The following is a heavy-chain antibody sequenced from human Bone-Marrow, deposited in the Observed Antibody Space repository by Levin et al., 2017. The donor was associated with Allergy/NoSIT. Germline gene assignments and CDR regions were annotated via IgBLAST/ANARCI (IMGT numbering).Heavy chain of an antibody. Sequence: ASETLSLTCAVYGGSFSGYYWSWIRQPPGKGLEWIGEINHSGSTNYNPSLKSRVTISVDTSKNQFSLKLSSVTAADTAVYYCARSPTGSPPYWGAFDIWGQGTMVTVSS. CDR1: GGSFSGYY. J-gene: IGHJ3*02. V-gene: IGHV4-34*01. D-gene: IGHD7-27*01. CDR2: INHSGST. CDR3: ARSPTGSPPYWGAFDI.